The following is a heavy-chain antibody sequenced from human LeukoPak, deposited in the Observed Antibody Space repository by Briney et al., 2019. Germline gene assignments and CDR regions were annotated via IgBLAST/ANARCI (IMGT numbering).Heavy chain of an antibody. CDR1: GFTVSSNY. D-gene: IGHD1-14*01. CDR3: ARDPSTEPRPHT. Sequence: GGSLRLSCAASGFTVSSNYMTWVRQAPGKGLEWVSVIYSGGSTYYADSVKGRFTISRDNSKNTVYLQMNSLRAEDTAVYYCARDPSTEPRPHTWGQGTLVTVSS. CDR2: IYSGGST. J-gene: IGHJ4*02. V-gene: IGHV3-53*01.